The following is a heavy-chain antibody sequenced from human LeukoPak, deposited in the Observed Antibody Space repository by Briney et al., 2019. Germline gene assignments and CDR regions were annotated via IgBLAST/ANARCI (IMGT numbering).Heavy chain of an antibody. D-gene: IGHD2-2*01. Sequence: ASVKVSCKASGYTFTSYGISWVRQAPGQGLEWMGWISAYNGNTNYAQKPQGRVTMTTDTSTSTAYMELRSLRSDDTAVYYCARDCSSTSCSPKDYWGQGTLVTVSS. V-gene: IGHV1-18*01. CDR2: ISAYNGNT. CDR3: ARDCSSTSCSPKDY. J-gene: IGHJ4*02. CDR1: GYTFTSYG.